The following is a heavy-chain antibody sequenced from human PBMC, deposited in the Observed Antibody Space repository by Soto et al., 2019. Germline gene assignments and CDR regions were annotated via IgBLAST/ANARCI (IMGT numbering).Heavy chain of an antibody. D-gene: IGHD3-22*01. CDR1: GGTFSSYT. Sequence: QVQLVQSGAEVKKPGSSVKVSCKASGGTFSSYTINWVRQAPGQGLEWMGRVIPFVGIANYAQKFQGRVTITAEKSTSTAYMELSSLRSEDTAVYYCARVGNYYDSSGYYLPDYWGQGTLVTVSS. J-gene: IGHJ4*02. CDR3: ARVGNYYDSSGYYLPDY. CDR2: VIPFVGIA. V-gene: IGHV1-69*02.